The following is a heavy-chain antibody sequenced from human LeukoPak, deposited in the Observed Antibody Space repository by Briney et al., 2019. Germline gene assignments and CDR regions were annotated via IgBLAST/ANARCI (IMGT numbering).Heavy chain of an antibody. CDR3: ATTGYSSHWEYY. J-gene: IGHJ4*02. V-gene: IGHV5-51*01. Sequence: GQSLKISCKVSGYSLTSYWSGWTRQMPGKGLEWMGIINPGDSDTRYSPSFQGQLTISVDKSITTAYLQWSSLEVSDPAMYYCATTGYSSHWEYYWGQGTLVTVSS. CDR2: INPGDSDT. CDR1: GYSLTSYW. D-gene: IGHD6-13*01.